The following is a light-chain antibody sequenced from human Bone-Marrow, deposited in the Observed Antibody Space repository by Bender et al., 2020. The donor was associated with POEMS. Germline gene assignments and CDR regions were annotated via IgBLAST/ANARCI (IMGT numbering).Light chain of an antibody. Sequence: QSVLTQPPSASGTPGQRVTISCSGSSSNIGGNAVNWWQQLPGTAPKLLIYGNDQRPSGVPDRFSGSKSGTSASLAISGLQSEDEADYFCSAGDDNRNGWVLGGGTEVTV. CDR2: GND. J-gene: IGLJ3*02. V-gene: IGLV1-44*01. CDR1: SSNIGGNA. CDR3: SAGDDNRNGWV.